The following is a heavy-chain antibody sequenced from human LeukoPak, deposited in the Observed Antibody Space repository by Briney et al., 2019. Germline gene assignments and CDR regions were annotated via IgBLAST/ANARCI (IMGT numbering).Heavy chain of an antibody. CDR3: ARDYRYGMDV. D-gene: IGHD3-16*02. Sequence: GGSLRLSCAASGFTFSNYIVHWVRQAPGKGLECVAVISHDGSTKDYADSVKGRFTISRDNSQNTLYLQMNSLRGEDTAVYYCARDYRYGMDVWGLGTTVTVSS. CDR1: GFTFSNYI. V-gene: IGHV3-30-3*01. J-gene: IGHJ6*02. CDR2: ISHDGSTK.